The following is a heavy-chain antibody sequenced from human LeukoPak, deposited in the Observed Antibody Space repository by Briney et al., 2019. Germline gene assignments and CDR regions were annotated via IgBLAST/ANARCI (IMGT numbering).Heavy chain of an antibody. J-gene: IGHJ4*02. CDR1: GFTFSSYG. Sequence: GGSLRLSCAASGFTFSSYGMHWVRQAPGKGLEWVAVIWYDGSNKYYADSVKGRFTISRDNSKNTLYLQMNSLRAEDTAVYYCARGVSQGIAAAGTFGDDWGQGTLVTVSS. V-gene: IGHV3-33*01. CDR2: IWYDGSNK. CDR3: ARGVSQGIAAAGTFGDD. D-gene: IGHD6-13*01.